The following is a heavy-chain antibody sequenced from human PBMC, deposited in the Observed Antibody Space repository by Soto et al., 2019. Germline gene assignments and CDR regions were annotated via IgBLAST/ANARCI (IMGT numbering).Heavy chain of an antibody. CDR2: IWYDGSNK. D-gene: IGHD2-2*01. CDR1: GFTFSSYG. Sequence: AGGSLRLSCAASGFTFSSYGMHWVRQAPGKGLEWVAVIWYDGSNKYYADSVKGRFTISRDNSKNTLYLQMNSLRAEDTAVYYRARDPGVVPAAMPGYYYYSMDVWGTGTTVTVSS. V-gene: IGHV3-33*01. J-gene: IGHJ6*03. CDR3: ARDPGVVPAAMPGYYYYSMDV.